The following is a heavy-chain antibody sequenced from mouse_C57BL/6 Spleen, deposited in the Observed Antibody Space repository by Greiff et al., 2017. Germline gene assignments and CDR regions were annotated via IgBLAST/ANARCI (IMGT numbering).Heavy chain of an antibody. D-gene: IGHD1-1*01. CDR1: GYAFSSYW. V-gene: IGHV1-80*01. CDR2: IYPGDGDT. CDR3: ARKGGLRLGYFDV. J-gene: IGHJ1*03. Sequence: LQESGAELVKPGASVKISCKASGYAFSSYWMNWVKQRPGKGLEWIGQIYPGDGDTNYNGKFKGKATLTADKSSSTAYMQLSSLTSEDSAVYFCARKGGLRLGYFDVWGTGTTVTVSS.